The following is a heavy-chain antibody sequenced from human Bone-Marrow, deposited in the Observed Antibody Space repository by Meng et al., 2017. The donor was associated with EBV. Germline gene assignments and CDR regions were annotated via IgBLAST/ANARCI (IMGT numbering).Heavy chain of an antibody. CDR3: AKSSSSTPGVVDS. CDR1: GASVSGGTFH. Sequence: VELRRPGPGLVKASETLSLTCTVSGASVSGGTFHWSWIRQPSGKELEWIGYIYDGGTTIYNPSLKSRVTIFLDRSRNQFSLGLRSLTTADTAVYYCAKSSSSTPGVVDSWGQGTLVTVSS. J-gene: IGHJ4*02. V-gene: IGHV4-61*01. CDR2: IYDGGTT. D-gene: IGHD6-6*01.